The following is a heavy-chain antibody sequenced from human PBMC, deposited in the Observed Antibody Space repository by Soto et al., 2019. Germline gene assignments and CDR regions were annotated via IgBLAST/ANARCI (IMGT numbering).Heavy chain of an antibody. CDR3: ARDSSYDSSGYYERRTYHGMHV. CDR2: IIPIFGTA. Sequence: SVKVSCKASGGTFSSYAISWVRQAPGQGLEWMGGIIPIFGTANYAQKFQGRVTITADESTSTAYMELSSLRSEDTAVYYCARDSSYDSSGYYERRTYHGMHVWGQATTVTVSS. D-gene: IGHD3-22*01. V-gene: IGHV1-69*13. CDR1: GGTFSSYA. J-gene: IGHJ6*02.